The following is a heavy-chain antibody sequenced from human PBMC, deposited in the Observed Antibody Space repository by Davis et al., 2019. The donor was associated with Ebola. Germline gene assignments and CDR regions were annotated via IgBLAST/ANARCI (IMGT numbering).Heavy chain of an antibody. CDR3: ARADLAYCSGGSCFVENGGGYGMDV. CDR1: GYNFASYW. CDR2: IYPDESRT. V-gene: IGHV5-51*01. D-gene: IGHD2-15*01. J-gene: IGHJ6*02. Sequence: GESLKISCKGSGYNFASYWIGWVRQMPGKGLEWMGIIYPDESRTRYTPSFQGQVTISADKSISTAYLQWSSLKASDTATYYCARADLAYCSGGSCFVENGGGYGMDVWGQGTTVTVSS.